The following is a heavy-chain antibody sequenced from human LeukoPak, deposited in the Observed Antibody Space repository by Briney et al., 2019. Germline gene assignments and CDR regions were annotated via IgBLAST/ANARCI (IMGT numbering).Heavy chain of an antibody. D-gene: IGHD6-13*01. CDR1: GGSISSYY. J-gene: IGHJ4*02. Sequence: SETLSLTWTVSGGSISSYYWSWLRQPPGTALEGIGYIYYSGSTKYNPSLKSRVTISVDTSKNQFSLKLSSVTAADTAVYYCARVNSSSWYYFDYWGQGTLVTVSS. V-gene: IGHV4-59*01. CDR2: IYYSGST. CDR3: ARVNSSSWYYFDY.